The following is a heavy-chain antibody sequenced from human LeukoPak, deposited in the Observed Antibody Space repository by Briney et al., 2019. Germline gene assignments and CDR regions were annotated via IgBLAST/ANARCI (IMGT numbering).Heavy chain of an antibody. V-gene: IGHV4-59*02. CDR2: IYYTGST. D-gene: IGHD6-13*01. Sequence: SETLSLTCTVSGGSVSDYYWSWIRQSPGKGLEWIGYIYYTGSTSYNPSLRSRVTMSADTSKNQFSLKLSSVTAADTAVYYCARSPYSSSWYLNYFDYWGQGTLVTVSS. CDR3: ARSPYSSSWYLNYFDY. CDR1: GGSVSDYY. J-gene: IGHJ4*02.